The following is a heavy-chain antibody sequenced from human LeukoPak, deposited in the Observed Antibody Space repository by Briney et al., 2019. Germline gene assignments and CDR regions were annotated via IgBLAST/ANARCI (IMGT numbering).Heavy chain of an antibody. CDR2: ISSSSFKV. CDR1: EFTFVRYA. Sequence: GGSLRLSCAASEFTFVRYAMDWVRQAPGKGLEWVSYISSSSFKVGYADSVKGRFTISRDNSKNSLYLQMDSLRVEDTAVYYCVRDPSYGSSWYYYMDVWGKGTTVTVSS. CDR3: VRDPSYGSSWYYYMDV. D-gene: IGHD6-13*01. J-gene: IGHJ6*03. V-gene: IGHV3-48*04.